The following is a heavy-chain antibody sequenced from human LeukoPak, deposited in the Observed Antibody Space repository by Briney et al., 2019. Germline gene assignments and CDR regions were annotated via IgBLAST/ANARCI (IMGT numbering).Heavy chain of an antibody. CDR1: GGSISSYY. Sequence: SEPLSLTCTVSGGSISSYYWSWIRQPPGKGLEWIGYIYYSGSTNYNPSLKSRVTISVDTSKNQFSLKLSSVTAADTAVYYCASCGRLSYYFDYWGQGTLVTVSS. V-gene: IGHV4-59*08. J-gene: IGHJ4*02. CDR2: IYYSGST. CDR3: ASCGRLSYYFDY. D-gene: IGHD4/OR15-4a*01.